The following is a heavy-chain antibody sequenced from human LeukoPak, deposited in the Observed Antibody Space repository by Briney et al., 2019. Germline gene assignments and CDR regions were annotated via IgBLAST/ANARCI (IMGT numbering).Heavy chain of an antibody. CDR1: GGTFSSYA. Sequence: ASVKVSCKAPGGTFSSYAISWVRQAPGQGLEWMGGIIPIFGTANYAQKFQGRVTITADESTSTAYMELSSLRSEDTAVYYCARVLNTIPPRYGMDVWGQGTTVTVSS. CDR3: ARVLNTIPPRYGMDV. V-gene: IGHV1-69*13. CDR2: IIPIFGTA. D-gene: IGHD3-10*01. J-gene: IGHJ6*02.